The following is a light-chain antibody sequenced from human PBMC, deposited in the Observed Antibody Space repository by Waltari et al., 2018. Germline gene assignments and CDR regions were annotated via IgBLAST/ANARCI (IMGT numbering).Light chain of an antibody. J-gene: IGKJ1*01. V-gene: IGKV2-28*01. Sequence: DIVMTQSPLSLSVTPGEPASISCSSSQSLLHSSGNTFLDWYLQKPGQPPQLLIYLVSNRASGVPDRFSGSGSGTDFTLKISRVEAEDVGVYFCMQARQTPWTFGQGTRVEIK. CDR1: QSLLHSSGNTF. CDR2: LVS. CDR3: MQARQTPWT.